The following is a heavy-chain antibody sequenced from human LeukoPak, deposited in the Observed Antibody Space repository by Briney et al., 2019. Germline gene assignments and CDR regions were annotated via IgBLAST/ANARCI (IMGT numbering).Heavy chain of an antibody. V-gene: IGHV3-23*01. CDR1: GFTFSSYG. Sequence: PGGSLRLSCAASGFTFSSYGMSWVRQAPGKGLEWVSVISGSGGSTYYAASVKGRFTISRDNSKNTLYLQMNSLRAEDTALYYCARYRGTYSNSYFDYWGQGTLVTVSS. CDR3: ARYRGTYSNSYFDY. J-gene: IGHJ4*02. D-gene: IGHD1-26*01. CDR2: ISGSGGST.